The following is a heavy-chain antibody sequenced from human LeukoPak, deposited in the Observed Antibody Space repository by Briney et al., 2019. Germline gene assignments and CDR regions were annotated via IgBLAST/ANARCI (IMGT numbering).Heavy chain of an antibody. CDR3: AKEPSSLPEEYFHH. D-gene: IGHD6-13*01. CDR1: GVTFSSCA. Sequence: GGSLRLSCAASGVTFSSCAMHWVRQAPGKGLEWVSSISSGSTYIYYADSLKGRFTISRDNAKNSLYLQMNSLRAEDTAVYYCAKEPSSLPEEYFHHWGQGTLVTVSS. CDR2: ISSGSTYI. V-gene: IGHV3-21*04. J-gene: IGHJ1*01.